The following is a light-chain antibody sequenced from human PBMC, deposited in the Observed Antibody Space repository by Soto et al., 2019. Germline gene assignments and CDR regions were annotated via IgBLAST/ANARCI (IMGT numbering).Light chain of an antibody. Sequence: DIQVTQSPPSLSASVGDRVTITCRASRDIDNSLAWYQQVPGKAPKLLIYAASTLQSGVPSRFRGSGSRTSFILTITSLQPEDVATYYCQKYNKAPWIFGQGTRLEIK. CDR2: AAS. CDR3: QKYNKAPWI. J-gene: IGKJ5*01. CDR1: RDIDNS. V-gene: IGKV1-27*01.